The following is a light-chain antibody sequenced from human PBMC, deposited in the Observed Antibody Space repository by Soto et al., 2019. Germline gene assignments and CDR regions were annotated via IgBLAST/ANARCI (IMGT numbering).Light chain of an antibody. CDR1: QSISSY. Sequence: DIQIAQCPSSLSASVGDRVTITCRASQSISSYLNWYQQTTGKAPKILIYAASSLQSGVPSRFSGSGSWTDFTLTISSLQPEDVPTDYCQQSYSTPRTFGQGTKVDI. CDR2: AAS. V-gene: IGKV1-39*01. J-gene: IGKJ1*01. CDR3: QQSYSTPRT.